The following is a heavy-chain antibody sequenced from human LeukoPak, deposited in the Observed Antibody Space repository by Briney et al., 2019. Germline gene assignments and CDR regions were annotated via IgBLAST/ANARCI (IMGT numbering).Heavy chain of an antibody. Sequence: GGSLRLSCAASGFTFSTFGMHWVRQAPGKGLEWVAFIRYDGSNKYYADSVKGRFTISRDNSKNTLYLQMNSLRAEDTAVYYCAKDRGGDYDGFDYWGQGTLVTVSS. V-gene: IGHV3-30*02. CDR3: AKDRGGDYDGFDY. D-gene: IGHD4-17*01. J-gene: IGHJ4*02. CDR2: IRYDGSNK. CDR1: GFTFSTFG.